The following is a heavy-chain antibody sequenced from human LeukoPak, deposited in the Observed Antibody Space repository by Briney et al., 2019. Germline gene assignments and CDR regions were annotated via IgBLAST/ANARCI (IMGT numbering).Heavy chain of an antibody. J-gene: IGHJ4*02. V-gene: IGHV3-23*01. Sequence: GGSLRLSCAASGFTFSSYAMSWVRQAPGKGLEWVSGISVSGTTTYYADSVSGRFTISRDNSKNTLFLQMNSLRAEDTAVYYCAKDLATGYRSGWYDYWGQGALVTVSS. CDR2: ISVSGTTT. CDR1: GFTFSSYA. D-gene: IGHD6-19*01. CDR3: AKDLATGYRSGWYDY.